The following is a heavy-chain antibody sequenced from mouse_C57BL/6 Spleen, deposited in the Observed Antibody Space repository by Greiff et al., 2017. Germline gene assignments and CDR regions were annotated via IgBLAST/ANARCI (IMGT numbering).Heavy chain of an antibody. CDR1: GYTFTSYW. Sequence: VQLQQSGAELVRPGTSVKLSCKASGYTFTSYWMHWVKQRPGQGLEWIGVIDPSDSYTNYNQKFKGKATLTVDTSSSTAYMQLSSLTSEDSAVYYCARRGSNYEGYFDVWGTGTTVTVSS. V-gene: IGHV1-59*01. D-gene: IGHD2-5*01. J-gene: IGHJ1*03. CDR2: IDPSDSYT. CDR3: ARRGSNYEGYFDV.